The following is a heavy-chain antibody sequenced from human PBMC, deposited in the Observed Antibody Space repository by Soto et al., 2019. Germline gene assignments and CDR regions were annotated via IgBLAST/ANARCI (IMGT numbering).Heavy chain of an antibody. J-gene: IGHJ3*02. CDR2: IYDSGST. Sequence: SATLTLTCTFSGGSISTYYCIWIRQPPGKGLEWIGYIYDSGSTSYSPSLKSRVTISVDTSKNQFSLRLNSVTAADTAVYYCARGTTRRFLNAFDIWGQGTMVTVSS. CDR3: ARGTTRRFLNAFDI. CDR1: GGSISTYY. V-gene: IGHV4-59*01. D-gene: IGHD1-1*01.